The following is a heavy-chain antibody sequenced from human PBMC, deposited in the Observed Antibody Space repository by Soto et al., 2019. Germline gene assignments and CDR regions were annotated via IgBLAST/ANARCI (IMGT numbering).Heavy chain of an antibody. D-gene: IGHD4-17*01. J-gene: IGHJ6*04. CDR1: EFTFSNYA. V-gene: IGHV3-23*01. CDR2: ISDNGGTK. CDR3: ARDELMTTVRQSYYRYLMDC. Sequence: PGGSLGLSCAASEFTFSNYAMSWFCQGPGKGLEWVSSISDNGGTKYYADSVKGRFTISRDNSKNTLYLQMNSLRAEDTAVYYCARDELMTTVRQSYYRYLMDCTDKGNTDTVSS.